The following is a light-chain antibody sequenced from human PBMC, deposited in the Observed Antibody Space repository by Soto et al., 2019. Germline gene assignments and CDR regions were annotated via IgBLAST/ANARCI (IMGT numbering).Light chain of an antibody. CDR1: QSITSY. CDR2: GAS. CDR3: QQSYNCPRT. Sequence: DIVMTQSPSSLSASVGDRATITCRASQSITSYLTWYQQKPGTAPRLLIYGASSLQSGLPSTFSGSGSGTDFALTITSLQPEDFATYYCQQSYNCPRTFGGGTKVEIK. J-gene: IGKJ4*02. V-gene: IGKV1-39*01.